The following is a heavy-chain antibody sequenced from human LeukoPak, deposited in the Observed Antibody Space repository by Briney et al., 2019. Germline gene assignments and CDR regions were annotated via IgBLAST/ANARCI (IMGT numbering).Heavy chain of an antibody. CDR2: INPSGGST. Sequence: ASVKVSCKASGYTFTGYYMHWVRQAPGQGLEWMGIINPSGGSTSYAQKFQGRVTMTRDTSTSTVYMELSSLRSEDTAVYYCARDYLGRSGRLDYFDYWGQGTLVTVSS. CDR1: GYTFTGYY. J-gene: IGHJ4*02. V-gene: IGHV1-46*01. D-gene: IGHD3-10*01. CDR3: ARDYLGRSGRLDYFDY.